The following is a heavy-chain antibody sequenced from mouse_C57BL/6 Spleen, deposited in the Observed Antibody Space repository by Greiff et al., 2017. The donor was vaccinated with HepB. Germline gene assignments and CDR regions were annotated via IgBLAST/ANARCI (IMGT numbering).Heavy chain of an antibody. CDR1: GFTFSSYG. D-gene: IGHD2-3*01. Sequence: VQLKESGGDLVKPGGSLKLSCAASGFTFSSYGMSWVRQTPDKRLEWVATISSGGSYTYYPDSVKGRFTISRDNAKNTLYLQMSSLKSEDTAMYYCARHGYDYLDYWGQGTTLTVSS. CDR3: ARHGYDYLDY. V-gene: IGHV5-6*01. J-gene: IGHJ2*01. CDR2: ISSGGSYT.